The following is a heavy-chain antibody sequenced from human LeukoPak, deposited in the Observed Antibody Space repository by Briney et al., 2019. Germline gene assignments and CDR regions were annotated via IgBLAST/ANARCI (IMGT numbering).Heavy chain of an antibody. CDR2: ISSSSSYI. CDR1: GFTFSSYS. Sequence: GGSLRLSCAASGFTFSSYSMNWVRQAPGKGLEWVSSISSSSSYIYYADSVKGRFTISRDNAKNSLYLQMISLRAEDTAVYYRATIGVEWLVPFDYWGQGTLVTVSS. CDR3: ATIGVEWLVPFDY. V-gene: IGHV3-21*01. D-gene: IGHD6-19*01. J-gene: IGHJ4*02.